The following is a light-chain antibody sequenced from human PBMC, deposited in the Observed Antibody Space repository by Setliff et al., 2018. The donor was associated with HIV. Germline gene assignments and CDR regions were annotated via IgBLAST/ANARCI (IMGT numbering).Light chain of an antibody. CDR3: SSYTSSSTLV. CDR2: DVS. V-gene: IGLV2-14*03. J-gene: IGLJ1*01. Sequence: QSALTQAASVSGSPGQSITMSCTGTRSDVGGYNYVSWYQQHPGKAPKLMIYDVSNRPSGVSNRFSGSKSGNTASLTISGLQAEDEADYYCSSYTSSSTLVFGTGTKVTV. CDR1: RSDVGGYNY.